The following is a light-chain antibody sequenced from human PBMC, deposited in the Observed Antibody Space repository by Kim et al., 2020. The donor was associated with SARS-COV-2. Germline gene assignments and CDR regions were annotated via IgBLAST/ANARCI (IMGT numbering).Light chain of an antibody. CDR2: QDN. J-gene: IGLJ2*01. CDR3: QAWDSSTVV. V-gene: IGLV3-1*01. Sequence: SYELTQPPSVSVSPGQTASITCSGDELGDKYAFWYQQKPGQSPVVVIYQDNKRPSGIPERISGSNSGNTATLTISGTQAMDEADYYCQAWDSSTVVFGGGTQLTVL. CDR1: ELGDKY.